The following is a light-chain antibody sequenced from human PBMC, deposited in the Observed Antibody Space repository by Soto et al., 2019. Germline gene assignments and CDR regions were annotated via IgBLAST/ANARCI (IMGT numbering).Light chain of an antibody. CDR2: DVS. CDR3: SSYGASSTL. V-gene: IGLV2-14*03. CDR1: SSDIGSYNY. Sequence: QSVLTQPASLSGSPGQSITISCTGTSSDIGSYNYVSWYQQHPGKAPKLMIFDVSYRPSGISDRFSDSKSGNTASLTISGLQPEDEADYYCSSYGASSTLFGGGTKLTVL. J-gene: IGLJ3*02.